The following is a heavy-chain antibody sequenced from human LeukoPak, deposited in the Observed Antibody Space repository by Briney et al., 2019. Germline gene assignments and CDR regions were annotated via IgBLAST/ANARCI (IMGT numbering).Heavy chain of an antibody. Sequence: GGSLRLSCAASGFTFSSYAMHWVRQAPGKGLERVAVISYDGSNKYYADSVKGRFTISRDNSKNTLYLQMNSLRADDTAVYYCARYSGSYYYPPAWDLWGQGTLVTVSS. CDR3: ARYSGSYYYPPAWDL. CDR1: GFTFSSYA. J-gene: IGHJ4*02. CDR2: ISYDGSNK. V-gene: IGHV3-30-3*01. D-gene: IGHD1-26*01.